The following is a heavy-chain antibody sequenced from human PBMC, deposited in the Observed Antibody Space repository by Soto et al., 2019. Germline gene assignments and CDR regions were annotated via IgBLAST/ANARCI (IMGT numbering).Heavy chain of an antibody. CDR1: GGTFSSYA. CDR2: IIPIFGTA. Sequence: QVQLVQSGAEVKKPGSSVKVSCKASGGTFSSYAISWVRQAPGQGLEWMGGIIPIFGTADYAQKFQGRVTITADDFTSTAYLELSSLRSEDTAVYYCARPLGGNHYYYGMDVWGQGTTVTVSS. V-gene: IGHV1-69*12. J-gene: IGHJ6*02. CDR3: ARPLGGNHYYYGMDV. D-gene: IGHD3-16*01.